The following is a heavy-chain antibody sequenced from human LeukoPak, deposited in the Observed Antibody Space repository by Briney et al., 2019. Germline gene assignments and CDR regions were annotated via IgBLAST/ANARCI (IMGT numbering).Heavy chain of an antibody. V-gene: IGHV3-23*01. CDR2: ITGSGGSS. D-gene: IGHD3-10*01. Sequence: GGSLRLSCAASGFTFSSYAMNWVRQAPGKGLEWVSGITGSGGSSYYADSVKGRFTISRDNSKNTLYLQMNSLRAEDTAVYYCEDGSGSCWGQGTLVTVSS. CDR3: EDGSGSC. CDR1: GFTFSSYA. J-gene: IGHJ4*02.